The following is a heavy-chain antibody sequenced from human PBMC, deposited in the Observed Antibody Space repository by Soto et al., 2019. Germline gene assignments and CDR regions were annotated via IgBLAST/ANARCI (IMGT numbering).Heavy chain of an antibody. J-gene: IGHJ4*02. CDR3: ARDSPPVDY. Sequence: QVQLVQSGAEVKKPGASVKVSCKASGYTFANYGISLGRQAPGQGLEWKGWFSAYNGNTNYVKKLQGRVTMTTDTSTSTDHVELRSLSSDGTSVYYCARDSPPVDYWGQGTLVTFSS. V-gene: IGHV1-18*01. CDR1: GYTFANYG. CDR2: FSAYNGNT.